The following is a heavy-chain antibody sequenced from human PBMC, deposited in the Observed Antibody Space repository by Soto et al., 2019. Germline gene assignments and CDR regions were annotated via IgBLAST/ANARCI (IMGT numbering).Heavy chain of an antibody. CDR1: GLSITDSEMG. CDR2: IDSSGEK. D-gene: IGHD3-16*01. V-gene: IGHV2-26*01. Sequence: QVTLKESGPVLVKPTEPLTLRCTVSGLSITDSEMGVSWIRQPPGKALEWLAHIDSSGEKSYRTCLKSRLTISKDTSKSQIVLIMTNMDPADPATYYCARRHLAVAVSPWFDPWGQGILVTVSS. CDR3: ARRHLAVAVSPWFDP. J-gene: IGHJ5*02.